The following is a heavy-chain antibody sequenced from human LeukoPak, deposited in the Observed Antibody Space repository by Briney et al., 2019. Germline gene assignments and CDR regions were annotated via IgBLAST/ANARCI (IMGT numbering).Heavy chain of an antibody. J-gene: IGHJ6*03. CDR1: GGTFSSYA. V-gene: IGHV1-69*05. D-gene: IGHD3-3*01. CDR2: IIPIFGTA. Sequence: SVKVSCKASGGTFSSYAISWVRQAPGQGLEWMGGIIPIFGTANFAQKFQGRVTITTDESTSTAYMELSSLRSEDTAVYYCARDSGPLRFLEWSPGGYYYYMDVWGKGTTATVSS. CDR3: ARDSGPLRFLEWSPGGYYYYMDV.